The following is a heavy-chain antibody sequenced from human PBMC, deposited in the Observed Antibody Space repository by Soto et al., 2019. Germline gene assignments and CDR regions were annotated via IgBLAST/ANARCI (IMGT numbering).Heavy chain of an antibody. J-gene: IGHJ4*02. Sequence: SETLSLTCAVYGGSFSGYYWSWIRQPPGKGLEWIGEINHSGSTNYNPSLKSRVTISVDTSKNQFSLKLSSVTAADTAVYYCARRKVDYVFDYWGQGTLVTVSS. D-gene: IGHD4-17*01. CDR3: ARRKVDYVFDY. V-gene: IGHV4-34*01. CDR1: GGSFSGYY. CDR2: INHSGST.